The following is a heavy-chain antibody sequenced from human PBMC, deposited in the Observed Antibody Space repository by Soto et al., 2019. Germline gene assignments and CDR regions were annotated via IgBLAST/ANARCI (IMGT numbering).Heavy chain of an antibody. CDR2: IFPFIGST. D-gene: IGHD6-6*01. CDR1: GCTFGSYA. V-gene: IGHV1-69*13. CDR3: ARGGYSSYFRFEY. Sequence: ASVKVSCKASGCTFGSYAINWVRQAPGQGLEWVGGIFPFIGSTNYAHSFQGRVTITADDLTTTAYMELSSLRSDDTAVYYCARGGYSSYFRFEYLGQGTLVNVSS. J-gene: IGHJ4*02.